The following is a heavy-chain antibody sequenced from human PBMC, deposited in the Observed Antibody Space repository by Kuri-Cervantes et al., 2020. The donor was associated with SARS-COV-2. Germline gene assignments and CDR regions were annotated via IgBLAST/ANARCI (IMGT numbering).Heavy chain of an antibody. J-gene: IGHJ6*02. Sequence: LRLSCAVSGGSISSGGYSWSWIRQPPGKGLEWIGYIYHSGSTYYNPSLKSRVTISVDRSKNQFSLKLSSVTAADTAVYYCARELVVPAATGYYYGMDVWGQGTTVTVSS. V-gene: IGHV4-30-2*01. D-gene: IGHD2-2*01. CDR2: IYHSGST. CDR3: ARELVVPAATGYYYGMDV. CDR1: GGSISSGGYS.